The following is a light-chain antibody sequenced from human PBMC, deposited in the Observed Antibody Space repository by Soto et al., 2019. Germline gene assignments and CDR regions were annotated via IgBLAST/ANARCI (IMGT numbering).Light chain of an antibody. J-gene: IGLJ1*01. CDR3: NSFTTSNSIYV. CDR2: EVN. CDR1: SSDIGSYNR. Sequence: QSALTQPASVSGSPGQSITISCTGTSSDIGSYNRVSWYQQPPGTAPKLIIYEVNNRPSGVPDRFSGSKSGNTASLTISGLQAEDEADYYCNSFTTSNSIYVFGTGTKVTVL. V-gene: IGLV2-18*02.